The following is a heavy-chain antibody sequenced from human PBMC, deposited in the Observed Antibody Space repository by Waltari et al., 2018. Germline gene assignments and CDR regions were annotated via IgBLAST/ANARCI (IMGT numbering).Heavy chain of an antibody. D-gene: IGHD5-12*01. V-gene: IGHV4-59*11. J-gene: IGHJ5*02. CDR3: AGVRGRVATSWFDP. CDR2: IYYSGST. Sequence: QVQLQESGPGLVKPSETLSLTCTVSGGSISSHYWSWIRQPPGKGLEWIGYIYYSGSTNYNPSLKSRVTISVDTSKNQFSLKLSSVTAADTAVYYCAGVRGRVATSWFDPWGQGTLVTVSS. CDR1: GGSISSHY.